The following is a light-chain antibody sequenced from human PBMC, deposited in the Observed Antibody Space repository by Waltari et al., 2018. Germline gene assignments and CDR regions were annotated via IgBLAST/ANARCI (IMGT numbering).Light chain of an antibody. Sequence: IVLTQSPGTLSLSPGERATLSCRASQTVRTTYLAWYQQKPGQAPTLLIYGESSRATGIPDRFSGSGSGTDFSLTISSLEPEDFAVYYCQQYDISPLTFGGGTKVEIK. CDR3: QQYDISPLT. V-gene: IGKV3-20*01. CDR1: QTVRTTY. CDR2: GES. J-gene: IGKJ4*01.